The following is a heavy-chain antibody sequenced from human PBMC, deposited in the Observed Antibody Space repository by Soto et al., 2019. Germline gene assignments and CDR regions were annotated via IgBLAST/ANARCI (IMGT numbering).Heavy chain of an antibody. J-gene: IGHJ4*02. D-gene: IGHD2-15*01. V-gene: IGHV3-11*01. Sequence: GGSLRLSCAASGFTFSDFYMRWIRQAPGKGLEWVSYISSSGSTIYYADSVKGRFTISRDNAKNSLYLQMNSLRAEDTAVYYCARSSGSGGSCYSGYFDYWGQGTLVTVSS. CDR2: ISSSGSTI. CDR3: ARSSGSGGSCYSGYFDY. CDR1: GFTFSDFY.